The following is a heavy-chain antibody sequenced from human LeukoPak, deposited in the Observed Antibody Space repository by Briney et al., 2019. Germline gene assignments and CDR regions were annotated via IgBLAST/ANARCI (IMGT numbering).Heavy chain of an antibody. V-gene: IGHV3-21*01. J-gene: IGHJ4*02. CDR3: AFGEGYKVDY. Sequence: GGSLRLSCAASGFTFSTYSMNWVRQAPGKGLGWVSSISSTGNYIYYADSVKGRFTISRDNANNSLYLQMNSLRAEDTAVYYCAFGEGYKVDYWGQGTLVTVSS. CDR2: ISSTGNYI. D-gene: IGHD3-10*01. CDR1: GFTFSTYS.